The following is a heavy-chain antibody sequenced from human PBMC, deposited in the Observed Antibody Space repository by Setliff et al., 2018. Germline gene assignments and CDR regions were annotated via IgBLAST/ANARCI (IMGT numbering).Heavy chain of an antibody. V-gene: IGHV4-61*09. CDR2: IYTRGST. Sequence: SETLSLTCTVSGGSINEANYYWSWIRQPAGKGLEWIGHIYTRGSTNYNPSLRSRVSISVDTSKNHFSLRLSSVAATDTAVYYCARMAVRVASRPSSPLDYYYYMDLWGKGATVTVSS. CDR1: GGSINEANYY. J-gene: IGHJ6*03. D-gene: IGHD6-6*01. CDR3: ARMAVRVASRPSSPLDYYYYMDL.